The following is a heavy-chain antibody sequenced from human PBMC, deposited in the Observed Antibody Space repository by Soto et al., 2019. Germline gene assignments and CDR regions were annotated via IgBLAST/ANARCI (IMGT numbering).Heavy chain of an antibody. Sequence: QVQLVQSGAEVKKPGASVKVSCEASGYTFTAYYIHWVRQAPGQGLEWMGWINPNSGGTNNAQQFQGRVTMTRDTSISTAYMELRSLRYDDTAVYYCARKTDGSGTHPRAFYFDLWGQGTLVTLSS. D-gene: IGHD3-10*01. CDR3: ARKTDGSGTHPRAFYFDL. CDR2: INPNSGGT. V-gene: IGHV1-2*02. CDR1: GYTFTAYY. J-gene: IGHJ4*02.